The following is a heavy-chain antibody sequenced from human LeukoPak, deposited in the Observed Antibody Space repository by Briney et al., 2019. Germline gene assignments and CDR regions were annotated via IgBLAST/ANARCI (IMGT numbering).Heavy chain of an antibody. D-gene: IGHD6-19*01. J-gene: IGHJ4*02. V-gene: IGHV1-2*02. CDR3: ARVNSAQWLVGFNFDY. CDR1: GYTFTDYY. Sequence: ASVKVSCKASGYTFTDYYFNWVRQAPGQGLEWMGWINPNSGGTHYAQNFQDRVTMTRDTSISTAYMEVSRLTSDDTAVYYCARVNSAQWLVGFNFDYWGQGTLVTVSS. CDR2: INPNSGGT.